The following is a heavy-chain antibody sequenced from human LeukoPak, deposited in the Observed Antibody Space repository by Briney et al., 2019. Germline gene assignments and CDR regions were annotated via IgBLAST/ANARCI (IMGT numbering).Heavy chain of an antibody. CDR2: ISYDGSNK. D-gene: IGHD4-23*01. Sequence: GGSLRLSCAASGFTFSSYGMHWVRQAPGKGLEWVAVISYDGSNKYYADSVKGRFTISRDNSKNTLYLQMNSLRAEDTAVYYCARAVRWENYYGMDVWGQGTTVTVSS. J-gene: IGHJ6*02. CDR3: ARAVRWENYYGMDV. V-gene: IGHV3-30*03. CDR1: GFTFSSYG.